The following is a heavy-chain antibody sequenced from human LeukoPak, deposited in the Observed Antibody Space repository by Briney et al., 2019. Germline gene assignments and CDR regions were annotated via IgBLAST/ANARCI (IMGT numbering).Heavy chain of an antibody. CDR2: ISGSGGST. CDR3: AKEPSCYYDSSGYN. J-gene: IGHJ4*02. CDR1: GFTFSSYA. D-gene: IGHD3-22*01. Sequence: PGGSLRLSCAASGFTFSSYAMSWVRQAPGKGLEWVSGISGSGGSTYYADSVKGRFTISRDNSKNTLYLQMNSLRAEDTAVYYCAKEPSCYYDSSGYNWGQGTLVTVSS. V-gene: IGHV3-23*01.